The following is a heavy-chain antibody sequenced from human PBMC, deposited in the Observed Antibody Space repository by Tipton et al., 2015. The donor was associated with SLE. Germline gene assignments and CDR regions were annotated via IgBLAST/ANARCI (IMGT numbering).Heavy chain of an antibody. V-gene: IGHV1-8*01. Sequence: QSGPEVKKPGASVKVSCKAXXXSFTXHDINWVRQATXXGLEWMGWMNPNSAXTGYAQKFQGRVTMTRDTSISTAYMELTSLRSEDTAVXYCARGXEDYIXXSYRYYYYVMDVWGQGTTVXVSS. D-gene: IGHD3-16*02. CDR2: MNPNSAXT. CDR3: ARGXEDYIXXSYRYYYYVMDV. J-gene: IGHJ6*02. CDR1: XXSFTXHD.